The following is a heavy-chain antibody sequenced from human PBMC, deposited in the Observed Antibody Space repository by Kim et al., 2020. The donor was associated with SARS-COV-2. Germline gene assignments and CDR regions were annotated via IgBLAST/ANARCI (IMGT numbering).Heavy chain of an antibody. J-gene: IGHJ5*02. CDR1: GGTFSSYA. CDR3: ASAPYCSSTSCYGSNWFDP. CDR2: IIPIFGTA. D-gene: IGHD2-2*01. Sequence: SVKVSCKASGGTFSSYAISWVRQAPGQGLEWMGGIIPIFGTANYAQKFQGRVTITADESTSTAYMELSSLRSEDTAVYYCASAPYCSSTSCYGSNWFDPWGQGTLVTVSS. V-gene: IGHV1-69*13.